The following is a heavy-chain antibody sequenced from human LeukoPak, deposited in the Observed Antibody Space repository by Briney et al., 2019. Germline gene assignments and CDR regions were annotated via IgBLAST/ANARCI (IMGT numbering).Heavy chain of an antibody. D-gene: IGHD2-2*01. Sequence: GASVKVSCKASGYTFTCYYMHWVRQAPGQGLEWMGRINPNSGGTNYAQKFQGRVTMTRDTSISTAYMELRRLSSDDTAVYYSARIVPAAVIDYWGQGTLVTVSS. CDR1: GYTFTCYY. V-gene: IGHV1-2*06. CDR3: ARIVPAAVIDY. J-gene: IGHJ4*02. CDR2: INPNSGGT.